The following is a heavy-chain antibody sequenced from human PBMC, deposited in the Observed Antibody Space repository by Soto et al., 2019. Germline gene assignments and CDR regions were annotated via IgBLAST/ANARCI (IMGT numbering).Heavy chain of an antibody. J-gene: IGHJ6*01. CDR2: IYYSGST. CDR3: SRWLLYHGDHNPFRMDL. D-gene: IGHD3-3*01. Sequence: KGLEWIGSIYYSGSTYYNPSLKSRVTISVDTSKNQFSLKLSSVTAADTAVYYCSRWLLYHGDHNPFRMDL. V-gene: IGHV4-39*01.